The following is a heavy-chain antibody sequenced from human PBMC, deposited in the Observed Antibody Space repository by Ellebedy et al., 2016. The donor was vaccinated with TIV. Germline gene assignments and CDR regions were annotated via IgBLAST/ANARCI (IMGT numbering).Heavy chain of an antibody. CDR2: MNPNSGNT. CDR3: ARKSYDTSGYYLFDY. D-gene: IGHD3-22*01. J-gene: IGHJ4*02. Sequence: AASVKVSCKASGYTFTTSDINWVRQATGQGLEWMGWMNPNSGNTGYAQKFQGRVTITMNNSISTAYMELSILRSEDTAVYYRARKSYDTSGYYLFDYWGQGTLVTVSS. CDR1: GYTFTTSD. V-gene: IGHV1-8*03.